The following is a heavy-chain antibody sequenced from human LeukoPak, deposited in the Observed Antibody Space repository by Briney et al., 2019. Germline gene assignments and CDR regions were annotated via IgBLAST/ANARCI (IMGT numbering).Heavy chain of an antibody. J-gene: IGHJ4*02. D-gene: IGHD4-17*01. Sequence: LRLSCAASGFTVSSNYMSWVRQAPGKGLEWIGYIYYSGSTYYNPSLKSRVTISVDTSKNQFSLKLSSVTAADTAVYYCAREYATVTTPYFDYWGQGTLVTVSS. CDR1: GFTVSSNY. CDR2: IYYSGST. V-gene: IGHV4-31*02. CDR3: AREYATVTTPYFDY.